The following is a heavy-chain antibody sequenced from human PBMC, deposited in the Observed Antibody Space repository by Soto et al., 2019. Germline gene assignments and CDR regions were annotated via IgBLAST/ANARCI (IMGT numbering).Heavy chain of an antibody. V-gene: IGHV4-34*01. J-gene: IGHJ4*02. Sequence: PSETLSLTCAVYGGSFSGYYWSWIRQPPGKGLEWIGEINHSGSTNYNPSLKSRVTISVDTSKNQFSLKLNSVTAADTAVYYCATHSGFLGCFYGWGQGTLVTVSS. D-gene: IGHD3-3*01. CDR2: INHSGST. CDR1: GGSFSGYY. CDR3: ATHSGFLGCFYG.